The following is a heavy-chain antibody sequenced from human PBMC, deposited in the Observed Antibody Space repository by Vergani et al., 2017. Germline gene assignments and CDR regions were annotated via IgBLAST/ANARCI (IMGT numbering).Heavy chain of an antibody. D-gene: IGHD6-13*01. CDR1: GGSFSGYY. CDR2: INHSGST. CDR3: ARYLAAAGTEGGHKYNWFDP. Sequence: QVQLQQWGAGLLKPSETLSLTCAVYGGSFSGYYWSWIRQPPGKGLEWIGEINHSGSTNYNPSLKSRVTISVDTSKNQFSLKLSSVTAADTAVYYGARYLAAAGTEGGHKYNWFDPWGQGTLVTVSS. J-gene: IGHJ5*02. V-gene: IGHV4-34*01.